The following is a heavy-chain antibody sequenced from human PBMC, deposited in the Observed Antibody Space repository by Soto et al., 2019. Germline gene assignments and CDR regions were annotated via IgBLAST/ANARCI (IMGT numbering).Heavy chain of an antibody. CDR2: MNPNSGGT. CDR3: ARGAGSSRRNNWFDP. D-gene: IGHD6-13*01. J-gene: IGHJ5*02. V-gene: IGHV1-2*04. CDR1: GYTLTGYY. Sequence: ASVKVSCKASGYTLTGYYMHWVRQAPGQGLEWMGWMNPNSGGTNYAQKFQGWVTMTRDTSISTAYMELSRLRSDDTAVYYCARGAGSSRRNNWFDPWGQGTLVTVSS.